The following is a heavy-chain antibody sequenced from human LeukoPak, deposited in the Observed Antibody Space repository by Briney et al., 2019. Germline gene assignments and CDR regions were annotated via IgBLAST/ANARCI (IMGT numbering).Heavy chain of an antibody. CDR1: GFTSSSYA. D-gene: IGHD3-22*01. V-gene: IGHV3-23*01. J-gene: IGHJ4*02. CDR2: ISGSGGST. Sequence: PGGSLRLSCAASGFTSSSYAMSWVRQAPGKGLEWVSAISGSGGSTYYADSVKGRFTISRDNSKNTLYLQMNRLRAEDTAVYYCAKVESRVTMIVVVTRDYYFDYWGQGTLVTVSS. CDR3: AKVESRVTMIVVVTRDYYFDY.